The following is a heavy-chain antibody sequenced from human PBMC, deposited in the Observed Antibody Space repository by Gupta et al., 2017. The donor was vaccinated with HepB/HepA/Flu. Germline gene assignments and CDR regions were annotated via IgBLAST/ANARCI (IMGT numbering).Heavy chain of an antibody. CDR2: IYSGGST. D-gene: IGHD1-26*01. J-gene: IGHJ3*02. Sequence: EVQLVESGGGLVQPGGSLRLSCAASGFTVSSNYMSWVRQAPGKGLEWVSVIYSGGSTYYAYSVKGRFTISRDNSKNTLYLQMNSLRAEDTAVYYCARVWVGGAFDIWGQGTMVTVSS. CDR1: GFTVSSNY. V-gene: IGHV3-66*01. CDR3: ARVWVGGAFDI.